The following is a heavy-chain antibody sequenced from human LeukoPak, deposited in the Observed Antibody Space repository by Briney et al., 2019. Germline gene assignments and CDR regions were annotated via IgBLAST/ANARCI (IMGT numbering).Heavy chain of an antibody. V-gene: IGHV7-4-1*02. D-gene: IGHD3-10*01. CDR2: INTNTGNP. J-gene: IGHJ4*02. CDR3: ARGGVLLWFGELLPSETFDY. Sequence: ASVKVSCKASGYTFTSYAMNWVRQAPGQGLEWMGWINTNTGNPTYAQGFTGRFVFSLDTSVSTAYLQISSLKAEDTAVYYCARGGVLLWFGELLPSETFDYWGQGTLVTVSS. CDR1: GYTFTSYA.